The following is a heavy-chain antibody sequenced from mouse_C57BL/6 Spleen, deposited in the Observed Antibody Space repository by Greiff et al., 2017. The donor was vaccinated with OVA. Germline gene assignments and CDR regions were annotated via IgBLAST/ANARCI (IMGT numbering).Heavy chain of an antibody. CDR1: GFTFSSYG. CDR3: ARHWCYGSSFYHFDY. J-gene: IGHJ2*01. CDR2: ISSGGSYT. D-gene: IGHD1-1*01. V-gene: IGHV5-6*02. Sequence: DVMLVESGGDLVKPGGSLKLSCAASGFTFSSYGMSWVRQTPDKRLEWVATISSGGSYTSSPDSVKGRFALSRDNAKNTLYLQISSLKSEDTAMYYWARHWCYGSSFYHFDYWGQGTTLTVSS.